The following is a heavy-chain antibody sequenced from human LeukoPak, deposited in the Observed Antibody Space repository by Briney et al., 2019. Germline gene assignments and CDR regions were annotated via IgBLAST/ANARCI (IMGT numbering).Heavy chain of an antibody. CDR1: GFTFGSYG. Sequence: GGSLRLSCAASGFTFGSYGMHWVRQAPGKGLEWVAVISYDGSNKYYADSVKGRFTISRDNSKNTLYLQMNSLRAEDTAVYYCARDGRRDWFDPWGQGTLVTVSS. D-gene: IGHD1-1*01. CDR2: ISYDGSNK. V-gene: IGHV3-30*03. CDR3: ARDGRRDWFDP. J-gene: IGHJ5*02.